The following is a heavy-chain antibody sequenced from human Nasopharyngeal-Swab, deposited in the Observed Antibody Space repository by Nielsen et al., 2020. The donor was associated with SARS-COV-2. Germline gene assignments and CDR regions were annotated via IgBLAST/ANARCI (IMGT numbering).Heavy chain of an antibody. V-gene: IGHV3-21*01. J-gene: IGHJ4*02. CDR3: ARTILSSSPEEGFDY. D-gene: IGHD6-6*01. CDR2: ISSSSSYI. Sequence: VRQAPGKGLEWVSSISSSSSYIYYADSVKGRFTISRDNAKNPLYLQMNSLRAEDTAVYYCARTILSSSPEEGFDYWGQGTLVTVSS.